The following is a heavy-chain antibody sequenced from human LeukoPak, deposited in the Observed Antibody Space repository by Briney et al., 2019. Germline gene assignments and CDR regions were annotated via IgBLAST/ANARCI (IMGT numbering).Heavy chain of an antibody. CDR1: GYTFTGYC. V-gene: IGHV1-2*06. CDR2: INPNSGGT. Sequence: ASVKVSCKASGYTFTGYCMHWVRQAPGQGLEWMGRINPNSGGTNYAQKFQGRVTMTRDTSISTAYMELSRLRSDDTAVYYCARVYYYDSSGPEYFQHWGQGTLVTVSS. CDR3: ARVYYYDSSGPEYFQH. J-gene: IGHJ1*01. D-gene: IGHD3-22*01.